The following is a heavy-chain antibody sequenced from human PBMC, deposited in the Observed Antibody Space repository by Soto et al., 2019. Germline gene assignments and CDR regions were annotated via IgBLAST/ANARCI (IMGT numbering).Heavy chain of an antibody. CDR2: INYSGYT. V-gene: IGHV4-39*01. CDR1: GGSISSSRHY. D-gene: IGHD4-4*01. Sequence: SETLSLTCTVSGGSISSSRHYWGWIRQPPGKGLEWIGSINYSGYTYYKPSLKSRVTISLDTSKNQFSLKLSSVTAADTAVYYCTRRVRSTGLLDYWGQGALVTVSS. J-gene: IGHJ4*02. CDR3: TRRVRSTGLLDY.